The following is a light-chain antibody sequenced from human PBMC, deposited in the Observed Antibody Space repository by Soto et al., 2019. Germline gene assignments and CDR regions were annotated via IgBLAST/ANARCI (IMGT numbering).Light chain of an antibody. J-gene: IGLJ1*01. V-gene: IGLV3-21*02. Sequence: SYVLTQPPSVSVAPGQTARITCGGNNIGSKRVHWYQQKPGQAPVLVVFDDRDRPSGIPERFSGSNSGNTATLTISGVGAGDEADYYCQVWDGFSDHYVFGTGTKLTVL. CDR1: NIGSKR. CDR2: DDR. CDR3: QVWDGFSDHYV.